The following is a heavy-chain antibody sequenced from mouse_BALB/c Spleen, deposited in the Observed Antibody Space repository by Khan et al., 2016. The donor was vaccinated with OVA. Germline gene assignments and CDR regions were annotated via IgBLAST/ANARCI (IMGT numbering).Heavy chain of an antibody. Sequence: QVQLKQSGAEVVRPGASVKLSCKTSGCIFTSFWIQWVKQRSGQGLEWIARIYPATGSTYYNEKFKGKATLTADKSSNTVYMHLSSLKSEDSAVYFCARRAPDDAMDYWGQGTSVTVSS. D-gene: IGHD3-3*01. V-gene: IGHV1S132*01. CDR2: IYPATGST. J-gene: IGHJ4*01. CDR3: ARRAPDDAMDY. CDR1: GCIFTSFW.